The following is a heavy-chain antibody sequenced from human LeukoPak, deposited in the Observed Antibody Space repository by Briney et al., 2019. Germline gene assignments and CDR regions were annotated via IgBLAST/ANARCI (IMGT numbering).Heavy chain of an antibody. V-gene: IGHV4-59*11. D-gene: IGHD4-17*01. Sequence: SETLSLTCVVSGGSLSTHHWSWIRQSPGKGLEWIGYIYYSGSTNYNPSLKSRVTISVDTSKNQFSLKLSSVTAADTAVYYCARGYYYGDYVSFGYWGQGTLVTVSS. CDR3: ARGYYYGDYVSFGY. J-gene: IGHJ4*02. CDR2: IYYSGST. CDR1: GGSLSTHH.